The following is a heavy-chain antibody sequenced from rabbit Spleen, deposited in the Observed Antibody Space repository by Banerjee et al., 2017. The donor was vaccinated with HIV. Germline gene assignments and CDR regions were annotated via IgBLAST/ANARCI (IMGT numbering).Heavy chain of an antibody. CDR1: GFSFSNKAV. J-gene: IGHJ6*01. Sequence: QEQLVESGGGLVKPEESLTLTCTASGFSFSNKAVMCWVRQAPGKGLEWIGTIWTGSTGITWYASWAKGRFIMSRTSSTKVTLQMTSLTAADTATYFCARDLVAVIGWNFSLWGQGTLVTVS. CDR2: IWTGSTGIT. D-gene: IGHD1-1*01. CDR3: ARDLVAVIGWNFSL. V-gene: IGHV1S45*01.